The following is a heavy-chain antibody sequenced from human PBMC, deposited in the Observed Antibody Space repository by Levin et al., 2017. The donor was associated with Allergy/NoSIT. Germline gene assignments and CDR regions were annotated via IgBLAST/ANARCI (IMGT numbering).Heavy chain of an antibody. Sequence: PSETLSLTCAVSGVSFSGYHWSWIRQSPDKGLEWIGGINHRGSTYYNPSLKSRVTLSIDTSKTHFSLKLISVTAADTAVYYCARGVPPMFYCAGGSCSSWGPWFDPWGQGTLVTVSS. D-gene: IGHD2-15*01. CDR2: INHRGST. V-gene: IGHV4-34*01. J-gene: IGHJ5*02. CDR1: GVSFSGYH. CDR3: ARGVPPMFYCAGGSCSSWGPWFDP.